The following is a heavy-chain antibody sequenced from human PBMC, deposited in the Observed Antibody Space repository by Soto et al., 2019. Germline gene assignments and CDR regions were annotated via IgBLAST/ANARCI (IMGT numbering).Heavy chain of an antibody. V-gene: IGHV1-69*13. J-gene: IGHJ6*02. Sequence: ASVKVSCKASGGTFSSYAISWVRQAPGQGLEWMGGIIPIFGTANYAQKFQGRVTITADESTSTAYMELSSLRSEDTAVYYCAREGDSGSYYGGYYYYYGMDVWGQGPTVTVYS. CDR2: IIPIFGTA. CDR1: GGTFSSYA. D-gene: IGHD1-26*01. CDR3: AREGDSGSYYGGYYYYYGMDV.